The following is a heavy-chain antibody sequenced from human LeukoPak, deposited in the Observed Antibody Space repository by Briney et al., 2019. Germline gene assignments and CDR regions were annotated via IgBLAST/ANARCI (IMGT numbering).Heavy chain of an antibody. CDR2: ITGGGGST. D-gene: IGHD3-10*01. CDR3: ATLSLVRGVPNVP. CDR1: GLTFTSHV. Sequence: GGSLRLSCAASGLTFTSHVMSWVRQAPGKGLEWVSTITGGGGSTYYADSVKGRFTISRDNSKNTLFLQMNSLRAEDTAVYYCATLSLVRGVPNVPWGQGTLVTVSS. J-gene: IGHJ5*02. V-gene: IGHV3-23*01.